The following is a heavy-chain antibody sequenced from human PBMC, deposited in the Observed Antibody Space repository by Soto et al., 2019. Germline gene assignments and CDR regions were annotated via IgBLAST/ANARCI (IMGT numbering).Heavy chain of an antibody. D-gene: IGHD2-8*01. J-gene: IGHJ6*02. CDR1: GFTFSSYS. CDR3: ARDQYAIAANYYYYGMDV. CDR2: ISSSSSYI. Sequence: GALRLSCAASGFTFSSYSMNWVRQAPGKGLEWVSSISSSSSYIYYADSVKGRFTISRDNAKNSLYLQMNSLRAEDTAVYYSARDQYAIAANYYYYGMDVWGQGTTVTVSS. V-gene: IGHV3-21*01.